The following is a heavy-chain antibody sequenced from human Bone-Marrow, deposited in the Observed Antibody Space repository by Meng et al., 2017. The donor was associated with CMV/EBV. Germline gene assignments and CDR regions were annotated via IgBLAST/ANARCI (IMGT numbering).Heavy chain of an antibody. CDR1: GGSFSGYY. CDR2: INHSGST. J-gene: IGHJ6*02. D-gene: IGHD3-3*01. CDR3: ARGGYDFWSGYARLGYYGMDV. Sequence: SETLSLTCAVYGGSFSGYYWSWIRQPPGKGLEWIGEINHSGSTNYNPSLKSRVTISVDTSKNQFYLKLSFVTAADTAVYYCARGGYDFWSGYARLGYYGMDVWGQGTTVTVSS. V-gene: IGHV4-34*01.